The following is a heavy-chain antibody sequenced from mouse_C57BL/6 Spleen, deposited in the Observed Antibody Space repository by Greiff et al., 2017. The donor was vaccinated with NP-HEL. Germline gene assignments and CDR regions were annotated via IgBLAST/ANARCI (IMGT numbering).Heavy chain of an antibody. CDR2: IYPRSGNT. J-gene: IGHJ2*01. CDR3: ARRLITTVVGGYFDY. Sequence: VQLQESGAELARPGASVKLSCKASGYTFTSYGISWVKQRTGQGLEWIGEIYPRSGNTYYNEKFKGKATLTADKSSSTAYMELRSLTSEDSAVYFCARRLITTVVGGYFDYWGQGTTLTVSS. V-gene: IGHV1-81*01. CDR1: GYTFTSYG. D-gene: IGHD1-1*01.